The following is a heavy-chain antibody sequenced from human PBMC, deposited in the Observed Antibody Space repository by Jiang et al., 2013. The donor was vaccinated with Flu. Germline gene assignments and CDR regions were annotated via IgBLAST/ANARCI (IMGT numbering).Heavy chain of an antibody. Sequence: QLVESGAEVQKPGASVRVSCKAFGYTFSNYFIHWMRQAPGQRLEWLGWINLYNGGTKYSEEFQGRVTMTGDTSINTAYMDLSRLTSDDTAVYYCARGWTGSGELWGQGTLVTVSS. CDR2: INLYNGGT. V-gene: IGHV1-2*02. D-gene: IGHD3/OR15-3a*01. CDR3: ARGWTGSGEL. J-gene: IGHJ4*02. CDR1: GYTFSNYF.